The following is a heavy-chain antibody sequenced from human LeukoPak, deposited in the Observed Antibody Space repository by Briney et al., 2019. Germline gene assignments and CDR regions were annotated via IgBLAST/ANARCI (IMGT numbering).Heavy chain of an antibody. J-gene: IGHJ4*02. CDR1: GGSISSYY. CDR2: IYYSGCT. V-gene: IGHV4-59*01. CDR3: AREVGKQWLVPNYFDY. Sequence: SETLSLTCTVSGGSISSYYWSWIRQPPGKGLEWIGYIYYSGCTNYNPSLKSRVTISVDTSKNQFSLKLSSVTAADTAVYYCAREVGKQWLVPNYFDYWGQGTLVTVSS. D-gene: IGHD6-19*01.